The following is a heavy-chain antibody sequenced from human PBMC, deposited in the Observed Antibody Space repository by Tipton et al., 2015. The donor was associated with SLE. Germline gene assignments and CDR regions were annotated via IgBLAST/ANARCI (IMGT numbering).Heavy chain of an antibody. Sequence: TLSLTCTVSGASTNRGSYLWGWIRQPPGKRLEWIGSVYYSGSTYYNPSLESRVTISVDTSENQFSLKLSSVTAADTAVYYCARHCQIYSFVYWGQGSLVTVSS. CDR3: ARHCQIYSFVY. D-gene: IGHD2-21*01. CDR1: GASTNRGSYL. CDR2: VYYSGST. V-gene: IGHV4-39*07. J-gene: IGHJ4*02.